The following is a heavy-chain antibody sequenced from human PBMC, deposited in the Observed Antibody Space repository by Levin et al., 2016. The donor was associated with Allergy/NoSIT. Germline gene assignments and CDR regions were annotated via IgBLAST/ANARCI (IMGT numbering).Heavy chain of an antibody. D-gene: IGHD2-2*01. CDR1: GGSISTYY. CDR2: IYYSGST. Sequence: SETLSLTCTVSGGSISTYYWSWIRQTPVKGLEWIGYIYYSGSTNYNPSLKSRVTISVDMSKNQFSLKLSSVTAADTAVYYCARVLEDTVVIPTRRAFDIWGQGTMVTVSS. V-gene: IGHV4-59*01. J-gene: IGHJ3*02. CDR3: ARVLEDTVVIPTRRAFDI.